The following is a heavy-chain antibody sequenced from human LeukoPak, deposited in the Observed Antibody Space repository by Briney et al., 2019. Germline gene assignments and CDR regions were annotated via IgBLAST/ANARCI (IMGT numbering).Heavy chain of an antibody. J-gene: IGHJ4*02. D-gene: IGHD3-22*01. V-gene: IGHV4-34*01. CDR1: GESFSGYY. Sequence: PSETLSLTCGVYGESFSGYYWNWIRQPPGKGLEWIGEINDSGRTNYNPSLKSRVTISVDTSKNQFSLKLSSVTAADTAVYYCAVYYDSSGYYGAFDYWGQGTLVTVSS. CDR2: INDSGRT. CDR3: AVYYDSSGYYGAFDY.